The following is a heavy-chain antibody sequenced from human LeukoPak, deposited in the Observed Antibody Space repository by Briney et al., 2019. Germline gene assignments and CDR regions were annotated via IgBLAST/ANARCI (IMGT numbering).Heavy chain of an antibody. J-gene: IGHJ4*02. V-gene: IGHV4-31*03. CDR1: GGSISSGGYY. D-gene: IGHD2-2*01. CDR2: IYYSGST. Sequence: SETLSLTCTVSGGSISSGGYYWSWIRQHPGKGLEWIGYIYYSGSTYYNPSLKSRVTISVDTSKNQFSLKLSSVTAADTAMYYCARDRCSSTSCYYDYWGQGTLVTVSS. CDR3: ARDRCSSTSCYYDY.